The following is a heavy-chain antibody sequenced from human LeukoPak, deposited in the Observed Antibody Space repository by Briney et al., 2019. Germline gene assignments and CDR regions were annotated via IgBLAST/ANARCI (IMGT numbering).Heavy chain of an antibody. V-gene: IGHV4-34*01. D-gene: IGHD3-3*01. Sequence: SETLSLTCAVYGGSFSGYYWSWIRQPPGKGLEWIGEINHSGSTNYNPSLKSRVTISVDTSKNQFSLKLSSVTAADTAVYYCARGPLTRIFGVVRRGYYFDYWGQGTLVTVSS. J-gene: IGHJ4*02. CDR3: ARGPLTRIFGVVRRGYYFDY. CDR1: GGSFSGYY. CDR2: INHSGST.